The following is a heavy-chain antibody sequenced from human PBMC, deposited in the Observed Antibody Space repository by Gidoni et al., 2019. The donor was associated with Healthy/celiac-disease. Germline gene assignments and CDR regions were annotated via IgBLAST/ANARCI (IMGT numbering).Heavy chain of an antibody. Sequence: CKVSGYTLTELSMHWVRQAPGKGLEWMGGFDPEDGETIYAQKCQGRVNMTEDTSTDTAYMELSSLRSEDTAVYYCGTENASSGYYQPWGQGTLVTVSS. V-gene: IGHV1-24*01. CDR2: FDPEDGET. CDR3: GTENASSGYYQP. CDR1: GYTLTELS. J-gene: IGHJ5*02. D-gene: IGHD3-22*01.